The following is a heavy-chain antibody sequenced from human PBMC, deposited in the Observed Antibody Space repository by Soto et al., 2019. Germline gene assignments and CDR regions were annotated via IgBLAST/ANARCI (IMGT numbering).Heavy chain of an antibody. CDR3: ARALVGDGYNFDYYYYGMDV. CDR1: GGSISSSNW. V-gene: IGHV4-4*02. D-gene: IGHD2-21*01. J-gene: IGHJ6*02. Sequence: QVQLQESGPGLVKPSGTLSLTCAVSGGSISSSNWWSWVRQPPGKGLEWIGEIYHSGSTNYNPSLKSRVTISVDKSKNQFSLKLSSVTAADTAVYYCARALVGDGYNFDYYYYGMDVWGQGTTVTVSS. CDR2: IYHSGST.